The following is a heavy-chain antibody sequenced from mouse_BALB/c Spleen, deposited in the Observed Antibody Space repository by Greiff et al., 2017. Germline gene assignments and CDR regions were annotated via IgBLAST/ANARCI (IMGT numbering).Heavy chain of an antibody. CDR3: ARERAFAY. V-gene: IGHV5-17*02. CDR1: GFTFSSFG. CDR2: ISSGSSTI. J-gene: IGHJ3*01. Sequence: EVQLQESGGGLVQPGGSRKLSCAASGFTFSSFGMHWVRQAPEKGLEWVAYISSGSSTIYYADTVKGRFTISRDNPKNTLFLQMTSLRSEDTAMYYCARERAFAYWGQGTLVTVSA. D-gene: IGHD3-3*01.